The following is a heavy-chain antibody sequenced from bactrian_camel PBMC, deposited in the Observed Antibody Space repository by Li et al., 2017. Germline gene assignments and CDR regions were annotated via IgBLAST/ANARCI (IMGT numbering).Heavy chain of an antibody. CDR3: AADTSDSGGYCYYHERYETTFRY. CDR2: VEGNGSTT. Sequence: HVQLVESGGGSVQAGGSLRLSCAASGYTFSRNIMAWFRQAPGQAREAVAAVEGNGSTTYVADSVKGRFAISKDNAKNTLYLQMNSLKPEDTGIYYCAADTSDSGGYCYYHERYETTFRYWGQGTQVTVS. V-gene: IGHV3-3*01. D-gene: IGHD2*01. J-gene: IGHJ6*01. CDR1: GYTFSRNI.